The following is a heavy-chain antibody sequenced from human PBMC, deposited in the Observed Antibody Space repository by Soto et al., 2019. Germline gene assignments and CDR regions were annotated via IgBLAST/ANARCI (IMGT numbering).Heavy chain of an antibody. D-gene: IGHD6-6*01. Sequence: ASETLSLTCAVSGYSIRSGYFWGWIRQPPGKGLEWIGSMYHSGITYYNLSRKSRVTISVDTSKNQLSLKLSSATAADTAVYYCARSMYSTSAQLYYGMDVWGQGTTVTVS. V-gene: IGHV4-38-2*01. J-gene: IGHJ6*02. CDR3: ARSMYSTSAQLYYGMDV. CDR1: GYSIRSGYF. CDR2: MYHSGIT.